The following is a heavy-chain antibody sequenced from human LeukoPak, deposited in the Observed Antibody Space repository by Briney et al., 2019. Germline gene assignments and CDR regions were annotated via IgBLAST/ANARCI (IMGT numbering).Heavy chain of an antibody. CDR3: ARTLGVYDFWSGQPYYFDY. CDR1: GGSISSGDYY. J-gene: IGHJ4*02. D-gene: IGHD3-3*01. V-gene: IGHV4-30-4*08. CDR2: IYYSGST. Sequence: SETLSLTCTVSGGSISSGDYYWSWIRQPPGKGREWIGYIYYSGSTYYNPSLKSRVTISVDTSKNQFSLKLSSVTAADTAVYYCARTLGVYDFWSGQPYYFDYWGQGTLVTVSS.